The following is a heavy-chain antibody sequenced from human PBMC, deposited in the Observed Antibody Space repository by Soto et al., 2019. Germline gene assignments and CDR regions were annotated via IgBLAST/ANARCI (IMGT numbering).Heavy chain of an antibody. CDR2: IYTSGST. J-gene: IGHJ3*01. Sequence: EVQLVESGGGLVQPGGSLRLSCAASGFIVSSNYMSWVRQAPGKGLEWVSVIYTSGSTYYADSVKGRFTISRDNSKNIVYLHMNSLRAQDTAVYYCARGDGALDVWGQGTLVTVS. D-gene: IGHD3-10*01. CDR1: GFIVSSNY. CDR3: ARGDGALDV. V-gene: IGHV3-66*01.